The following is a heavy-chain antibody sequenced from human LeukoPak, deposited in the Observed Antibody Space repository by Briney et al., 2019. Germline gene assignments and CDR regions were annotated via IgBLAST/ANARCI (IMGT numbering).Heavy chain of an antibody. CDR3: ATWLISWGVFDY. Sequence: PSETLTLTCTVSVGSITGYYWTWLRQPPGKGLEWIGRIYTSGSTNYNLSLKTLVTISVDTSKNQFSLKLSSVTAADTAVYYCATWLISWGVFDYWGQGTLVTVSS. CDR1: VGSITGYY. J-gene: IGHJ4*02. CDR2: IYTSGST. V-gene: IGHV4-4*07. D-gene: IGHD5-24*01.